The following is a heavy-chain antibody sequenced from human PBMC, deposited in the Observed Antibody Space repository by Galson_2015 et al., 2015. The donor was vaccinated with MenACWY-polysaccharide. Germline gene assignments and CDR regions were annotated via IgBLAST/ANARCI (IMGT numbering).Heavy chain of an antibody. CDR3: SRDPRGMDV. J-gene: IGHJ6*02. V-gene: IGHV3-48*03. CDR2: ISSSGSTK. CDR1: GFTFSSYE. Sequence: SLRLSCAASGFTFSSYEMNWVRQAPGKGLEWVSYISSSGSTKWYVDSVRGRSTISRDNAKTSLYLQMNSLRAEDTAVYYCSRDPRGMDVWGQGTTVSVSS.